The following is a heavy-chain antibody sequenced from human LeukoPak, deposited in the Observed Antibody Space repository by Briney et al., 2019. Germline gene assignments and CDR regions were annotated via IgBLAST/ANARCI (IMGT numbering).Heavy chain of an antibody. Sequence: ASVKVSCKASGYTFTRYYMHWVRQAPGQGLEWMGWINPNSGGTNYAQKFQGRVTMTRDTSISTAYMELSRLRSDDTAVYYCARSISRDFDWFDPWGQGTLVTVSS. CDR2: INPNSGGT. D-gene: IGHD3-3*02. CDR3: ARSISRDFDWFDP. J-gene: IGHJ5*02. CDR1: GYTFTRYY. V-gene: IGHV1-2*02.